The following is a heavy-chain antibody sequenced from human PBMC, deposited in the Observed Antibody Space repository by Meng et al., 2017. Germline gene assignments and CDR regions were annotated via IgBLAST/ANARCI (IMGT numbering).Heavy chain of an antibody. CDR3: ARGPNRWTGFDY. V-gene: IGHV1-8*01. CDR1: GYTFTSYD. CDR2: MNPNSGNT. J-gene: IGHJ4*02. Sequence: QVERVQSGAEVKNPGASVKVSCKASGYTFTSYDINWVRQATGQGLEWMGWMNPNSGNTGYAQKFQGRVTMTRNTSISTAYMELSSLRSEDTAVYYCARGPNRWTGFDYWGQGTLVTASS. D-gene: IGHD3/OR15-3a*01.